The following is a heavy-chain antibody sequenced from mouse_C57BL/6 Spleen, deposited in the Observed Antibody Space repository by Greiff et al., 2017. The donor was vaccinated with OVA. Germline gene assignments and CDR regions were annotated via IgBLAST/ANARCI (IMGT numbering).Heavy chain of an antibody. J-gene: IGHJ2*02. CDR1: GYTFTSYW. V-gene: IGHV1-61*01. CDR2: IYPSDSET. D-gene: IGHD2-3*01. CDR3: AALDGYPDY. Sequence: QVQLQQPGAELVRPVSSVKLSCKASGYTFTSYWMDWVKQRPGQGLEWIGNIYPSDSETHYNQQFKDKAPLTVYKSSSTAYMQLSSLTSEDSAVYYCAALDGYPDYWGQGTSLTVSS.